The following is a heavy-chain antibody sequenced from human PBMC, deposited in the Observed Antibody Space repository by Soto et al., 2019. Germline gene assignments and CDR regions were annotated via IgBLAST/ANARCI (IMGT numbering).Heavy chain of an antibody. CDR1: GDSISSNHW. D-gene: IGHD6-19*01. CDR2: IYPSGTT. Sequence: QVQLQESGPGLVKPSETLSLTCAVSGDSISSNHWWSWVRQPPGKGLERIGEIYPSGTTNYDPSLKSRVTMSMDKSKNHLSLKVTSVTAADTAVYYCARHIAVAGTRGFDYWGQGILVSVSS. V-gene: IGHV4-4*02. J-gene: IGHJ4*02. CDR3: ARHIAVAGTRGFDY.